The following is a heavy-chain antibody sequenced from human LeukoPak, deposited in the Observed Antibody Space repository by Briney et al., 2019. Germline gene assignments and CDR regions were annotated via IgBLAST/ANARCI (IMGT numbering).Heavy chain of an antibody. D-gene: IGHD6-13*01. CDR2: ISSSSSYI. J-gene: IGHJ3*02. Sequence: PGGSLRLSCAASGFTFSSYSMNWVRQAPGKGLEWVSSISSSSSYIYYADSVKGRFTISRDNAKNSLYLQMNSLRAEDTAVYYCARDMKWGLAAAGSYDAFDIWGQGTMVTVSS. CDR1: GFTFSSYS. CDR3: ARDMKWGLAAAGSYDAFDI. V-gene: IGHV3-21*01.